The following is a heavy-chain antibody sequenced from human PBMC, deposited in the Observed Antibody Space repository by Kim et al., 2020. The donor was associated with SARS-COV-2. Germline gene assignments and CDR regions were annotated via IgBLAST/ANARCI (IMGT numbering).Heavy chain of an antibody. CDR3: ARHEGLDSGSYYGFDY. Sequence: SETLSLTCTVSGGSISSSSYYWGWIRQPPGKGLEWIGSIYYSGSTYYNPSLKSRVTISVDTSKNQFSLKLSSVTAADTAVYYCARHEGLDSGSYYGFDYWGQGTLVTVSS. CDR1: GGSISSSSYY. CDR2: IYYSGST. D-gene: IGHD1-26*01. J-gene: IGHJ4*02. V-gene: IGHV4-39*01.